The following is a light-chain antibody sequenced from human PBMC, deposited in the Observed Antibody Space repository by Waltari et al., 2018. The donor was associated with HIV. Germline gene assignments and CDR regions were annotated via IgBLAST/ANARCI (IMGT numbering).Light chain of an antibody. CDR3: AAWDDSLNVM. V-gene: IGLV1-44*01. CDR2: SND. Sequence: QSVLTQPPSVSGTPGQNVTISCSGSSTNIGSNIVNWYQQLPGAAPKLLIYSNDLRPSGVPARFSGSKSGTSASLAISGLQSADEADYYCAAWDDSLNVMFGGGTKLTV. CDR1: STNIGSNI. J-gene: IGLJ3*02.